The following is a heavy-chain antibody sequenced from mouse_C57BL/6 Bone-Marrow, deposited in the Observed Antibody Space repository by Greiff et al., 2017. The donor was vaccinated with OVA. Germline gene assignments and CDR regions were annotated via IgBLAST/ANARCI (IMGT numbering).Heavy chain of an antibody. D-gene: IGHD2-4*01. CDR2: ISSGGSYT. CDR3: ARPGDIDDYDGAYYAMDY. V-gene: IGHV5-6*01. J-gene: IGHJ4*01. CDR1: GFTFSSYG. Sequence: EVKLMESGGDLVKPGGSLKLSCAASGFTFSSYGMSWVRQTPDKRLEWVATISSGGSYTYYPDSVKGRVTISRDNAKNTLYLQMSSLKSEDTAMYYCARPGDIDDYDGAYYAMDYWGQGTSVTVSS.